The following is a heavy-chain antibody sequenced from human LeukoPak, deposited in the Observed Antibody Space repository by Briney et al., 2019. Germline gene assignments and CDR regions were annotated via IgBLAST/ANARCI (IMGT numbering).Heavy chain of an antibody. Sequence: GGSLRLSCAASGFTFSSYGMSWVRQAPGKGLEWVSGMSNSGGNTYYADSVKGRFTISRDNSKNTLYLQMNSLRAEDTAVYYCAKHGFGVFEGYWGQGTLVTVSS. J-gene: IGHJ4*02. D-gene: IGHD3-10*01. CDR2: MSNSGGNT. CDR3: AKHGFGVFEGY. CDR1: GFTFSSYG. V-gene: IGHV3-23*01.